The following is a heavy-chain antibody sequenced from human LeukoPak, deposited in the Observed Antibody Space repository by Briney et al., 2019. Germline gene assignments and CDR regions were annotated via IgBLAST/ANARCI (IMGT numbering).Heavy chain of an antibody. J-gene: IGHJ5*02. Sequence: PSETLSLACTVSGYSISSGYYWGWIRQPPGKGLEWIGSIYHSGSTYYNPSLKSRVTISVDTSKNQFSLKLSSVTAADTAVYYCARQALWFGELLPWGQGTLVTVSS. V-gene: IGHV4-38-2*02. D-gene: IGHD3-10*01. CDR1: GYSISSGYY. CDR3: ARQALWFGELLP. CDR2: IYHSGST.